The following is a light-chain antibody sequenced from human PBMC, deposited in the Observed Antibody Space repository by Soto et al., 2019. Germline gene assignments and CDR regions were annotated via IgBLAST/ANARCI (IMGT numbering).Light chain of an antibody. J-gene: IGKJ1*01. Sequence: EILSTQSPATLSVSPGGRATLSCRASQSISDTLAWYQQKPGQAPRLLIYGASTRVPGFPARFSGSGSGTDFTLTISSLQSEDFAVYYCQQYSSLWTFGQGTKVDTK. V-gene: IGKV3-15*01. CDR2: GAS. CDR1: QSISDT. CDR3: QQYSSLWT.